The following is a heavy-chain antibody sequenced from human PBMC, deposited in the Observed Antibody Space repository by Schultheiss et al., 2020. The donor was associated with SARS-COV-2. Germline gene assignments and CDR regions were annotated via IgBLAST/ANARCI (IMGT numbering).Heavy chain of an antibody. V-gene: IGHV4-59*01. CDR3: ARGGIGDYDFWSGYYGGEAFDI. CDR1: GGSISSYY. CDR2: IYYSGST. D-gene: IGHD3-3*01. J-gene: IGHJ3*02. Sequence: SETLSLTCTVSGGSISSYYWSWIRQPPGKGLEWIGYIYYSGSTNYNPSLKSRVTISVDTSKNQFSLKLSSVTAADTAVYYCARGGIGDYDFWSGYYGGEAFDIWGQGTMVTVSS.